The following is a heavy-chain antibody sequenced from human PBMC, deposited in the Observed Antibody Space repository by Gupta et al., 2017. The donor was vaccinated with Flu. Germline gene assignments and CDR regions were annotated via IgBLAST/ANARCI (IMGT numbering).Heavy chain of an antibody. D-gene: IGHD2/OR15-2a*01. CDR1: EFPFNIYY. Sequence: EVQLVESGGGLVKPGGSLRLSCAAYEFPFNIYYMTWIRQAPGKGLEWVSSISSSSSYIYYADSVKGRFTISRDNAENSLFLQMNSLRVEDTAVYYCVRHFSDRDAFDIWGQGTMVTV. CDR3: VRHFSDRDAFDI. CDR2: ISSSSSYI. J-gene: IGHJ3*02. V-gene: IGHV3-21*01.